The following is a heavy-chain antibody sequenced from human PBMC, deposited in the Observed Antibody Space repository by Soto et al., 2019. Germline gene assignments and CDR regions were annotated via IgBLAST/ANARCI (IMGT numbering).Heavy chain of an antibody. CDR3: AKETNTARQGYFDY. CDR1: GFSFSDCA. Sequence: EVQVLESGGGLAQPGGSLRLSCAASGFSFSDCAMSWVRQAPGKGLEWVSTISGSGGSTYYADSVKGRFAISRVNSKNTLYLQMNSLRAEDTAVYYCAKETNTARQGYFDYWGQGTLVTVSS. D-gene: IGHD6-13*01. J-gene: IGHJ4*02. CDR2: ISGSGGST. V-gene: IGHV3-23*01.